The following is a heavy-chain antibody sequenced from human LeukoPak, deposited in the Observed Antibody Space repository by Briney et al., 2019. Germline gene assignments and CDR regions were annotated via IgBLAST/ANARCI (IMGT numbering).Heavy chain of an antibody. CDR3: ARHKRSSLSHDY. CDR2: IYYSGST. J-gene: IGHJ4*02. CDR1: GGSISSYY. Sequence: PSETLSLTCTVSGGSISSYYWSWIRQPPGKGLEWIGYIYYSGSTNYNPSLKSRVTISVDTSKNQFSLKLSSVTAADTAVYYCARHKRSSLSHDYWGQGTLVTVSS. D-gene: IGHD6-13*01. V-gene: IGHV4-59*08.